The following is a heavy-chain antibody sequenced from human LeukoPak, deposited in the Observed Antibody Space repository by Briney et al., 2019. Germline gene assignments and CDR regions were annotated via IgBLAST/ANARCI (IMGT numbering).Heavy chain of an antibody. CDR2: IRSSGSTI. Sequence: GGSLRLSCAASGFTFSGYSMNWVRQAPGKGLEWVSYIRSSGSTIYYPDSVKVRFTISRDNAKNSVYLQMNSLRDEDTAVYYCVRDPDALDYWGQGTLVTVSS. CDR1: GFTFSGYS. V-gene: IGHV3-48*02. CDR3: VRDPDALDY. J-gene: IGHJ4*02.